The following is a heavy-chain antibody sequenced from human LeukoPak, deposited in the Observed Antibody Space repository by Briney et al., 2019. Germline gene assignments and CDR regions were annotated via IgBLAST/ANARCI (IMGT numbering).Heavy chain of an antibody. V-gene: IGHV3-21*01. J-gene: IGHJ4*02. CDR2: ISSSSSYI. D-gene: IGHD3-22*01. Sequence: GGSLRLSCVVSGFTFSNYAMNWVRQAPGKGLEWVSSISSSSSYIYYADSVKGRFTISRDNAKNSLYLQMNSLRAEDTAVYYCARDEGATYYYDSSGYYFFDYWGQGTLVTVSS. CDR1: GFTFSNYA. CDR3: ARDEGATYYYDSSGYYFFDY.